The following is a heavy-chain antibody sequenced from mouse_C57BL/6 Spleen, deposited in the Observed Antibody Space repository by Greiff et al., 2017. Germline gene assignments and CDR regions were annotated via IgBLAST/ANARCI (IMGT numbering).Heavy chain of an antibody. D-gene: IGHD2-4*01. CDR2: ISSGGSYT. CDR1: GFTFSSYG. Sequence: EVKLVESGGDLVKPGGSLKLSCAASGFTFSSYGMSWVRQTPDKRLEWVATISSGGSYTYYPDSVKGRFTISRDNAKNTLYLQMSSLKSEDTAMYYCARHGITTGYFDYWGQGTTLTVSS. CDR3: ARHGITTGYFDY. J-gene: IGHJ2*01. V-gene: IGHV5-6*01.